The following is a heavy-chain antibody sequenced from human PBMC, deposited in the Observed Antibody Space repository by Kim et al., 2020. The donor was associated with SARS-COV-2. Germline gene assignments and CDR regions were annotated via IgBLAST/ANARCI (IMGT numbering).Heavy chain of an antibody. CDR3: AKVSGLRYFDWLSRSLDI. V-gene: IGHV3-23*01. J-gene: IGHJ3*02. Sequence: GGSLRLSCAASGFTFSSYAMSWVRQAPGKGLEWVSAISGSGGSTYYADSVKGRFTISRDNSKNTLYLQMNSLRAEDTAVYYCAKVSGLRYFDWLSRSLDIWGQGTMVTVSS. D-gene: IGHD3-9*01. CDR1: GFTFSSYA. CDR2: ISGSGGST.